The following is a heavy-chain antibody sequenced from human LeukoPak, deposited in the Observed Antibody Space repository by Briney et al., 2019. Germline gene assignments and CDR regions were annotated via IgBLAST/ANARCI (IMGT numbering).Heavy chain of an antibody. CDR1: WFTVSRNY. V-gene: IGHV3-53*01. CDR3: AGTIVGKWAIDY. D-gene: IGHD3-22*01. CDR2: IYSGGST. Sequence: GGSPRLSCAASWFTVSRNYMTWGRQAPGKGLEWVSVIYSGGSTYYADSVKRRFTISRDNSKITLYLQMNSLTAEDTAVYYCAGTIVGKWAIDYWGQGTLVTVSS. J-gene: IGHJ4*02.